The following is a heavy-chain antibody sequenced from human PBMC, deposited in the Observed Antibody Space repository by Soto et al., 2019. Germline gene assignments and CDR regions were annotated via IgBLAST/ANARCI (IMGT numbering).Heavy chain of an antibody. V-gene: IGHV4-31*02. CDR1: GYFIGAGGYY. D-gene: IGHD6-19*01. J-gene: IGHJ5*02. Sequence: SETLSLTCFVSGYFIGAGGYYWSWIRHHPGKGLEWVGSFYSSGSIIYNPSLRSRVSISGDMSTNQFSMSLTSVTAADTARYYCARMYSSGSGWFHPWGQGTLVTVSP. CDR3: ARMYSSGSGWFHP. CDR2: FYSSGSI.